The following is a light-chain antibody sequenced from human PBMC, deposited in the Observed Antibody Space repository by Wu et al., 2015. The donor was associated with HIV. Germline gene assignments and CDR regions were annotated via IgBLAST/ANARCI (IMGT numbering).Light chain of an antibody. J-gene: IGKJ2*01. CDR1: QSVYNY. CDR2: GAS. CDR3: QKYGSSTT. V-gene: IGKV3-20*01. Sequence: EIVLTQSPATLSLSPGERATLSCRASQSVYNYLAWYQQKPGQAPRLLIYGASRRATGIPDRFSAGGSGTDFTLIISRVEPEDFAVYYCQKYGSSTTFGQGTKLE.